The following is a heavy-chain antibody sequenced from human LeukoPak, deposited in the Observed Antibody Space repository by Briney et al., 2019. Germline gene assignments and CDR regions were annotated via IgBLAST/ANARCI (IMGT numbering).Heavy chain of an antibody. CDR3: AKEVGYDGYYYMDV. Sequence: PGGSLRLSCEASEFTFSNYAMSWVRQAPGKGLEWVSAISGSGGSTYYGDSVKGRFTISKDNSKNTLNLQMNSLRVEDTAVYYCAKEVGYDGYYYMDVWGKGTTVTVSS. CDR2: ISGSGGST. J-gene: IGHJ6*03. CDR1: EFTFSNYA. D-gene: IGHD3-22*01. V-gene: IGHV3-23*01.